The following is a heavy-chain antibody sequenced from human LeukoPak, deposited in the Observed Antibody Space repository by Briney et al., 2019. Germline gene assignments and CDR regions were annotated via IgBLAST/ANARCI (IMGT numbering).Heavy chain of an antibody. Sequence: ASVKVSCKASGYTLSSYGISWVRQAPGQGLEWMGWINSYNGNTKYAQNLKGRVTMTTDTSTSTAYMELRSLRSDDTAVYYCARRWLQFDYWGQGTLVTVSS. D-gene: IGHD5-24*01. V-gene: IGHV1-18*01. J-gene: IGHJ4*02. CDR2: INSYNGNT. CDR3: ARRWLQFDY. CDR1: GYTLSSYG.